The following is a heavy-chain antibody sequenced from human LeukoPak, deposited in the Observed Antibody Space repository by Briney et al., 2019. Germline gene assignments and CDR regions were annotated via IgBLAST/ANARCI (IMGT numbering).Heavy chain of an antibody. Sequence: GGSLRLSCAASGFTFSSYSMNWVRQAPGKGLEWVSSISSSSSSYIYYADSVKGRFTISRDNAKNSLYLQMNSLRAEDTAVYYCARGHSSSYGFDYWGQGTLVTVSS. D-gene: IGHD6-6*01. J-gene: IGHJ4*02. CDR3: ARGHSSSYGFDY. CDR1: GFTFSSYS. CDR2: ISSSSSSYI. V-gene: IGHV3-21*01.